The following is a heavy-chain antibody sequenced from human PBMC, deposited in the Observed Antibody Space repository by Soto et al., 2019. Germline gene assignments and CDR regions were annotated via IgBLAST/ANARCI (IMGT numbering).Heavy chain of an antibody. CDR3: AIGPPMRVAGTVDY. CDR2: MSYDGYSK. CDR1: GFSFSNYA. D-gene: IGHD6-19*01. V-gene: IGHV3-30-3*01. J-gene: IGHJ4*02. Sequence: QVRLVESGGRVVQPGRSLRLSCAASGFSFSNYAMEWVRQAPGKGLEWVSLMSYDGYSKFYADSVKGRFTISRDNPNTTVYLQMNRLRPEDTALYFCAIGPPMRVAGTVDYWGQGTLVTVSS.